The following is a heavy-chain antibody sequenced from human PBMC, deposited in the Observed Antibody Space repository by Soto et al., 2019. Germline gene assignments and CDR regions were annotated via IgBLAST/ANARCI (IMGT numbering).Heavy chain of an antibody. CDR1: GYTFNSYG. V-gene: IGHV1-18*01. CDR3: ARDFGVDQKVRLYSSSCWYFDY. J-gene: IGHJ4*02. CDR2: ISAYNGNT. Sequence: GASVKVSCKASGYTFNSYGISWVRQAPGQGLEWMGWISAYNGNTNYAQKLQGRVTMTTDTSTSTAYMELRSLRSDDTAVYYCARDFGVDQKVRLYSSSCWYFDYWGQGTLVTVSS. D-gene: IGHD6-13*01.